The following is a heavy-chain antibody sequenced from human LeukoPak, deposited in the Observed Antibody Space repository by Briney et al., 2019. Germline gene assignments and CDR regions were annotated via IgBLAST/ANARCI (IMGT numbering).Heavy chain of an antibody. D-gene: IGHD3-9*01. CDR3: ARGLWGYDILTGYYDYYCYMDV. V-gene: IGHV3-30*04. CDR1: GFTFSSYA. CDR2: ISYDGSNK. Sequence: GGFLRLSCAASGFTFSSYAMHWVRQAPGKGLEWVAVISYDGSNKYYADSVKGRFTISRDNSKNTLYLQMNSLRAEDTAVYYCARGLWGYDILTGYYDYYCYMDVWGKGTTVTVSS. J-gene: IGHJ6*03.